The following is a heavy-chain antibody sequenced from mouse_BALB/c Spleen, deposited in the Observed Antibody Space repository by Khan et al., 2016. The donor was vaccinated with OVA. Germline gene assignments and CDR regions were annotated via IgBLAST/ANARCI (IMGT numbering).Heavy chain of an antibody. CDR3: ARWFTY. J-gene: IGHJ3*01. CDR1: GYSITSDYA. V-gene: IGHV3-2*02. Sequence: EVQLVESGPGLVQPSQSLSLTCTVTGYSITSDYAWNWIRQFPGNQLEWMGYISYSGSTTYNPSLKSRISITRDTSKNQFFLQLNSVTTEDTATYYCARWFTYWGQGTLVTVSA. CDR2: ISYSGST.